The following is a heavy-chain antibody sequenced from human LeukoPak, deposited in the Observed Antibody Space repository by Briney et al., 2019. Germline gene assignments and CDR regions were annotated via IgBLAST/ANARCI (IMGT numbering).Heavy chain of an antibody. CDR3: ARAERQLVNWFDP. D-gene: IGHD6-6*01. Sequence: PSETLSLTCAVSGGSISSGGYSWSWIRQPPGKGLEWIGYIYHSGSTYYNPSLKSRVTISVDTSKNQFSLKLSSVTAADTAVYYCARAERQLVNWFDPWGQGTLVTVSS. J-gene: IGHJ5*02. CDR1: GGSISSGGYS. V-gene: IGHV4-30-2*01. CDR2: IYHSGST.